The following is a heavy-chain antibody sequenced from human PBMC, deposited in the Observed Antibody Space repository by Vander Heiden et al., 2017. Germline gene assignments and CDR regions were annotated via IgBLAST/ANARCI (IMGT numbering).Heavy chain of an antibody. Sequence: EVHLVASGGGLAKPGGSLHLPCADSGFTFSDVWVSWVRQAPGRGLVWVGRIRSKTDGGTTEYAAPVKGRFTISRDDSKNTLYLQMNSLKTENTAVYYCSTSGWFDPWGQGTLVTVSS. CDR1: GFTFSDVW. CDR3: STSGWFDP. J-gene: IGHJ5*02. D-gene: IGHD6-19*01. CDR2: IRSKTDGGTT. V-gene: IGHV3-15*01.